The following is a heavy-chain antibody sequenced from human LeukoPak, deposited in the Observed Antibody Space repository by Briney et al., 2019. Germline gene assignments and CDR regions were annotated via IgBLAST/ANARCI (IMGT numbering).Heavy chain of an antibody. CDR1: GFTFSSYS. Sequence: GGSLRLSCAASGFTFSSYSMNWVRQAPGKGLEWVSYISSSSSTIYYADSVKGRFTISRDNAKNSLYLQMNSLRAEDTAVYYCARDYGDYVWGSYLPGAFDIWGQGTMVTVSS. V-gene: IGHV3-48*04. D-gene: IGHD3-16*02. CDR3: ARDYGDYVWGSYLPGAFDI. J-gene: IGHJ3*02. CDR2: ISSSSSTI.